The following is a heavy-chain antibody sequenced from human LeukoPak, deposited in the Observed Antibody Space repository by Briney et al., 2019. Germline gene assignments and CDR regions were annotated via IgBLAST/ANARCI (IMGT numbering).Heavy chain of an antibody. D-gene: IGHD5-24*01. V-gene: IGHV1-8*01. J-gene: IGHJ4*02. CDR1: GYTFTSHD. CDR3: ARGGGMATITDY. CDR2: MNPNSGNT. Sequence: ASVKVSCKASGYTFTSHDINWVRQATGQGLEWMGWMNPNSGNTGYAQKFQGRVTMTRNTSISTAYMELSSLRSEDTAVYYCARGGGMATITDYWGQGTLVTVSS.